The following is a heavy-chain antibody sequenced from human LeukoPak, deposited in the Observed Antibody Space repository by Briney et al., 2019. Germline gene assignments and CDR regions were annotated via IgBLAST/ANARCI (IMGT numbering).Heavy chain of an antibody. CDR2: IYYSGST. J-gene: IGHJ4*02. CDR3: ARGRGTTYYYGSGSYYNLDY. D-gene: IGHD3-10*01. V-gene: IGHV4-59*01. CDR1: GGSISSYY. Sequence: SETLSLTRTVSGGSISSYYWSWIRQPPGKGLEWIGYIYYSGSTNYNPSLKSRVTISVDTSKNQFSLKLRSVTAADTAVYYCARGRGTTYYYGSGSYYNLDYWGQGTLVTVSS.